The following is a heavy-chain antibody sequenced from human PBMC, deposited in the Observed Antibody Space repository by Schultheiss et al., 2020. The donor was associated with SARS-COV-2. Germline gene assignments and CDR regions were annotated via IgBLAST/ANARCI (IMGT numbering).Heavy chain of an antibody. Sequence: GGSLRLSCAASGFTFSSYSMNWVRQAPGKGLEWVSYISSSSSTIYYADSVKGRFTISRDNSKNTLYLQMNSLRAEDTAVYYCARGGSGDYGDPYFDYWGQGTLVTVSS. CDR1: GFTFSSYS. V-gene: IGHV3-48*01. D-gene: IGHD4-17*01. CDR3: ARGGSGDYGDPYFDY. CDR2: ISSSSSTI. J-gene: IGHJ4*02.